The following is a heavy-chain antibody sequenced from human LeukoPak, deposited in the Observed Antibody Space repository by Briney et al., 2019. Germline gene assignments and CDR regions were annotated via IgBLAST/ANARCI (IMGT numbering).Heavy chain of an antibody. J-gene: IGHJ5*02. CDR3: AREGLTRGAYPNWFDP. CDR2: IYYSGST. Sequence: SETLSLTCTVSGGSISSSSYDWGWIRQPPGKGLEWIGSIYYSGSTYYNPSLRSRVTISVDTSKNQFSLKLSSVTAADTAVYYCAREGLTRGAYPNWFDPWGQGTLVTVSS. D-gene: IGHD4/OR15-4a*01. CDR1: GGSISSSSYD. V-gene: IGHV4-39*07.